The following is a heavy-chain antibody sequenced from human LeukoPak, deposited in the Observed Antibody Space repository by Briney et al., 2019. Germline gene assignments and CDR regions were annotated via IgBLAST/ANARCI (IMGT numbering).Heavy chain of an antibody. J-gene: IGHJ4*02. Sequence: GRSLRLSCAASGFTFSSYGMHWVRQAPGKGLEWVAVISYDGSNKYYADSMKGRFTISRDNSKNTLYLQMNSLRAEDTAVYYCAQSGSSQLPDYWGQGTLVTVSS. D-gene: IGHD1-26*01. V-gene: IGHV3-30*03. CDR1: GFTFSSYG. CDR2: ISYDGSNK. CDR3: AQSGSSQLPDY.